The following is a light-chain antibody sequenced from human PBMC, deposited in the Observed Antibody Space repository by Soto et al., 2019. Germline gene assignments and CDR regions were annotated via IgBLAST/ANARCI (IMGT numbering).Light chain of an antibody. CDR2: GAS. CDR3: QQYADSPIT. Sequence: IVMTQSPATLSVSPGERATLSCRASQGVNKNLAWYQQKPGQSPRLLIYGASTRATGIPARFSGSGSGTEFTLTISRVEPEDFAVYFCQQYADSPITFGQGTRLEI. J-gene: IGKJ5*01. CDR1: QGVNKN. V-gene: IGKV3-15*01.